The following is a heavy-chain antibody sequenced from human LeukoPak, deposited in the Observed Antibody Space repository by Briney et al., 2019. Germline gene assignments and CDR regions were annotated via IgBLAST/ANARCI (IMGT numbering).Heavy chain of an antibody. Sequence: PSETLSLTCTVSGGSISSGGYYWSWIRQPAGKGLEWIGHIYTSGSTNYNPSLKSRVTISVDRSKNQFSLKLSSVTAADTAVYYCARAGYFYYMDVWGKGTTVTVSS. J-gene: IGHJ6*03. V-gene: IGHV4-61*09. CDR2: IYTSGST. CDR1: GGSISSGGYY. CDR3: ARAGYFYYMDV.